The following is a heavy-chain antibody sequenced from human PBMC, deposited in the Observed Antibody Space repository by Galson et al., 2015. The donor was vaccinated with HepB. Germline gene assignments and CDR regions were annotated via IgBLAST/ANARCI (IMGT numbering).Heavy chain of an antibody. CDR1: GFTFSSYG. J-gene: IGHJ3*02. CDR2: IWYDGSNK. V-gene: IGHV3-33*01. CDR3: ARDTYYYGSGSLPGAFDI. Sequence: GFTFSSYGMHWVRQAPGKGLEWVAVIWYDGSNKYYADSVKGRFTISRDNSKNTLYLQMNSLRAEGTAVYYCARDTYYYGSGSLPGAFDIWGQGTMVTVSS. D-gene: IGHD3-10*01.